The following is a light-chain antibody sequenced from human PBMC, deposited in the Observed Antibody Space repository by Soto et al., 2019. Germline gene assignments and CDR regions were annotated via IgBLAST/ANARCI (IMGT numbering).Light chain of an antibody. CDR1: SSDVGGYNF. V-gene: IGLV2-11*01. CDR2: DVS. J-gene: IGLJ3*02. CDR3: CSRTQIDTGV. Sequence: QSVLTQPRSVSGSPGQSVTISCTGTSSDVGGYNFVSWYQQHPGKAPKLMIYDVSKRPSGVPDRFSGSKSGNTASLTISGLQAEDEADYYCCSRTQIDTGVFGGGTKVTVL.